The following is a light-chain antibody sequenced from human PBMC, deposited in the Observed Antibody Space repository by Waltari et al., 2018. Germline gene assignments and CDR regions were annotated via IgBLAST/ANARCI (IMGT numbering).Light chain of an antibody. CDR2: WAS. V-gene: IGKV4-1*01. CDR3: QQYYSTPPRT. J-gene: IGKJ1*01. Sequence: DIVMTQSPGSLAVSLGERATSHCKSSQSVLYSSNNKNYLAWYQQKPGQPPKLLIYWASTRESGVPDRFSDSGSGTDFTLTISSLQAEDVAVYYCQQYYSTPPRTFGQGTKVEIK. CDR1: QSVLYSSNNKNY.